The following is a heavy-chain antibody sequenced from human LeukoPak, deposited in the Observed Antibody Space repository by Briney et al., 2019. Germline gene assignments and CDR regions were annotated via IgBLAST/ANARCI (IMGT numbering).Heavy chain of an antibody. CDR1: DDSLSRYY. Sequence: PSETLSLTCTVSDDSLSRYYWSWVRPPAGRGLEWIGRLDTSGNTHYNRSLTSRVTMSVDKSRNQFSLRLTSVTAADTAVYYCARGGDCPDYWGQGTLVTVSS. CDR3: ARGGDCPDY. D-gene: IGHD2-21*02. J-gene: IGHJ4*02. CDR2: LDTSGNT. V-gene: IGHV4-4*07.